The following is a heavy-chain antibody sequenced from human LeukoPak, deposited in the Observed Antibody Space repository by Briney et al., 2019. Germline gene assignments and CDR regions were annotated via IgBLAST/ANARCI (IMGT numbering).Heavy chain of an antibody. CDR1: GFTFSSYG. V-gene: IGHV3-33*06. Sequence: GGSLRLSRAASGFTFSSYGMHWVRQAPGKGLEGVAVIWYDGSNKYYADSVKGRFTISRDNSKNTLYLQMNSLRAEDTAVYYSAKETADYGDYDDPGGGYCDYWGQGTLVTVSS. CDR2: IWYDGSNK. CDR3: AKETADYGDYDDPGGGYCDY. D-gene: IGHD4-17*01. J-gene: IGHJ4*02.